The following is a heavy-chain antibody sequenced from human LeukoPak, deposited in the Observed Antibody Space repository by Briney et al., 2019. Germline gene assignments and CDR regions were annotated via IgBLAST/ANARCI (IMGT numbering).Heavy chain of an antibody. V-gene: IGHV4-59*01. D-gene: IGHD3-9*01. CDR1: GGSISSYY. CDR3: ARARYVNSFNAFDI. J-gene: IGHJ3*02. Sequence: SETLSLTCTVSGGSISSYYWSWIRLPPGKGPEWIGYLSKSGNTNYSPSLKSRVTIFGDTSKNQFFLKLSSVTAADTAVYYCARARYVNSFNAFDIWGQGTLVTVSS. CDR2: LSKSGNT.